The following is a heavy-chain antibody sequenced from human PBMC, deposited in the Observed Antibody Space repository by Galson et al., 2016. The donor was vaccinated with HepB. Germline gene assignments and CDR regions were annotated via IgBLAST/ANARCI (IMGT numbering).Heavy chain of an antibody. D-gene: IGHD5-24*01. CDR2: ISYNGYSK. Sequence: SLRLSCAASGFTFSNYGMHWVRQAPDKGLEWVAIISYNGYSKYYADSVKGRFTISRDNSKNTLYLQMNSLRAEDTAVYYCAKEEMLQIDYWGQGTPVTVSS. CDR3: AKEEMLQIDY. V-gene: IGHV3-30*18. CDR1: GFTFSNYG. J-gene: IGHJ4*02.